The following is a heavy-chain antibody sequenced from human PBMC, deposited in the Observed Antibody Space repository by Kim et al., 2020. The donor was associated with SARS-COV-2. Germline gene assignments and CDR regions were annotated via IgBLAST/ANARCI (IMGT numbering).Heavy chain of an antibody. V-gene: IGHV4-39*01. J-gene: IGHJ3*02. CDR2: IYYTGNT. D-gene: IGHD2-21*01. CDR1: GDSISSRGYY. Sequence: SETLSLTCTVSGDSISSRGYYWAWIRQPPGKGLDWIGSIYYTGNTYDNPSLKSRFTISVDTSKNQFSLKLTSVSAADTAVYYCARQRAIGDAFDIWGQGTMVIVSS. CDR3: ARQRAIGDAFDI.